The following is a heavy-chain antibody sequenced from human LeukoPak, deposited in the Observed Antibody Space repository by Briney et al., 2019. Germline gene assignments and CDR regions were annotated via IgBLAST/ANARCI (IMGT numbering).Heavy chain of an antibody. V-gene: IGHV4-59*01. CDR2: IYYSGST. CDR3: ARGDQQFRFGDSNWFDP. CDR1: GVSISSYY. Sequence: SETLSLTCTVSGVSISSYYWSWLRQPPGKGLEWIGYIYYSGSTNYNPSLKSRVTISVDTSKNQFSLKLSSVTAADTAVYYCARGDQQFRFGDSNWFDPWGQGTLVTVSS. D-gene: IGHD3-10*01. J-gene: IGHJ5*02.